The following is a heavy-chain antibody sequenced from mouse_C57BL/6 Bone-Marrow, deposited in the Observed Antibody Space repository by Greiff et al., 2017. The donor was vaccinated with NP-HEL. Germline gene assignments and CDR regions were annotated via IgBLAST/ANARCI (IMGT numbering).Heavy chain of an antibody. J-gene: IGHJ2*01. Sequence: QVHVKQPGAELVKPGASVKVSCKASGYTFTSYWMHWVKQRPGQGLEWIGRIHPSDSDTNYNQKFKGKATLTVDKSSSTAYMQLSSLTSEDSAVYYCAIPLITMRDYFDYWGQGTTLTVSS. CDR1: GYTFTSYW. D-gene: IGHD1-1*02. CDR3: AIPLITMRDYFDY. V-gene: IGHV1-74*01. CDR2: IHPSDSDT.